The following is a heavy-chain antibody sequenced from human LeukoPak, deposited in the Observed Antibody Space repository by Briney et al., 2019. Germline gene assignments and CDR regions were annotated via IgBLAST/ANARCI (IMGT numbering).Heavy chain of an antibody. D-gene: IGHD2-2*01. V-gene: IGHV3-23*01. Sequence: GGSLRLSCAASGFTFSSYAMSWVRQAPGKGLEWVSAISGSGGSTHYADSVKGRFTISRDNSKNTLYPQMNSLRAEDTAVYYCAKAADCSSTSCYPSLYYYYYYMDVWGKGTTVTVSS. J-gene: IGHJ6*03. CDR2: ISGSGGST. CDR3: AKAADCSSTSCYPSLYYYYYYMDV. CDR1: GFTFSSYA.